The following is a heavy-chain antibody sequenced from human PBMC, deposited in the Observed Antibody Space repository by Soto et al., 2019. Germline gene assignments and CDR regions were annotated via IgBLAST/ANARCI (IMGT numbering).Heavy chain of an antibody. J-gene: IGHJ6*03. V-gene: IGHV3-33*03. CDR2: MWYDGSLQ. D-gene: IGHD6-13*01. Sequence: QVQLVESGGGVVQPGRSLRLSCIASGYNFNSYGMHLVRQAPGKGLEWVAVMWYDGSLQYYADSVRGRLTMSRDDSKNTVYVEMNSLRAEDTAVYHCARGAGSNHTHMDLWGRGTTVTVSS. CDR3: ARGAGSNHTHMDL. CDR1: GYNFNSYG.